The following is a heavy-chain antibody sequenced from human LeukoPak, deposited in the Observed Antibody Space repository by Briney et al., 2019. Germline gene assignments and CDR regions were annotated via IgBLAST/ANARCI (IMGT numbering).Heavy chain of an antibody. D-gene: IGHD1-26*01. V-gene: IGHV3-21*01. J-gene: IGHJ6*02. CDR3: AREGAARAYNYYYGMDV. CDR2: ISSSSSYI. Sequence: GGSLRLSCAASGFTFSSYSMNWVRQAPGKGLEWVSSISSSSSYIYYADSVKGRFTISRDNAKNSLYLQMNSLRAEDTAVYYCAREGAARAYNYYYGMDVWGQGTTVTVSS. CDR1: GFTFSSYS.